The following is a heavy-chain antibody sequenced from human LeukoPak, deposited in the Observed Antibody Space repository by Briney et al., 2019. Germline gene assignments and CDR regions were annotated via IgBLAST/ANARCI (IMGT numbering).Heavy chain of an antibody. CDR2: IKEDGSEK. D-gene: IGHD1-14*01. J-gene: IGHJ4*02. CDR1: GFTFSSNW. Sequence: GGSLRLSCAASGFTFSSNWMSWVRQAPGKGLEWVANIKEDGSEKYYVDSVKGRFSISRDNAKNSLYQQMSSLRAEDTAVYYCARAFPWPDDYWGQGTLVTVSS. CDR3: ARAFPWPDDY. V-gene: IGHV3-7*01.